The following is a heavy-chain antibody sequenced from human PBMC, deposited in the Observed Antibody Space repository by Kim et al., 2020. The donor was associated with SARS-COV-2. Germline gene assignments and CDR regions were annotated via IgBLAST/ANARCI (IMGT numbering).Heavy chain of an antibody. J-gene: IGHJ4*02. CDR3: ARMGDDILTGYPADY. D-gene: IGHD3-9*01. Sequence: QKFQGRVTMTRNTSISTAYMELSSLRSEDTAVYYCARMGDDILTGYPADYWGQGTLVTVSS. V-gene: IGHV1-8*01.